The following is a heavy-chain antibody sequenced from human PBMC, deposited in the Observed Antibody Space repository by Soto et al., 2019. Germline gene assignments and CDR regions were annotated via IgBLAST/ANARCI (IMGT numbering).Heavy chain of an antibody. J-gene: IGHJ5*02. CDR1: GGSISSYY. V-gene: IGHV4-59*01. CDR3: ARGYCSGGSCYETGWFDP. Sequence: SETLSLTCTVSGGSISSYYWSWIRQPPGKGLEWIGYIYYSGSTNYNPSLKSRVTVSVDTSKNQFSLKLSSVTAADTAVYYCARGYCSGGSCYETGWFDPWGQGTLVTVSS. CDR2: IYYSGST. D-gene: IGHD2-15*01.